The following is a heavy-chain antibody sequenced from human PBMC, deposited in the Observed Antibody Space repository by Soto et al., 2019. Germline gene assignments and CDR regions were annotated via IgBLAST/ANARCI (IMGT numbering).Heavy chain of an antibody. Sequence: GGSLTLSCAVSGFSIVSYSMNWVRQAPGKGLEWVSYINSISSNIYYADSVKGQFTISRDNVRNSLYLQMNSLRDEDTAVYYCARAPEQKDIVVVPAPFGWFDPWGQGTLVTVSS. CDR3: ARAPEQKDIVVVPAPFGWFDP. J-gene: IGHJ5*02. V-gene: IGHV3-48*02. CDR2: INSISSNI. CDR1: GFSIVSYS. D-gene: IGHD2-2*01.